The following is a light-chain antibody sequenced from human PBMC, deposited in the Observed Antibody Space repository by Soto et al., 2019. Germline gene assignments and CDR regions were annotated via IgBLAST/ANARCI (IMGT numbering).Light chain of an antibody. CDR2: GAS. J-gene: IGKJ3*01. Sequence: EIVLTQSPGTLSLSPGERATLSCRASQSVSSSYLAWYQQKPGQAPRLLIYGASSSATGIPDRFSGSGSGTDFTLTISRLEPEDFAVYYCKQYGSSPFTFGPGTKVYIK. CDR3: KQYGSSPFT. CDR1: QSVSSSY. V-gene: IGKV3-20*01.